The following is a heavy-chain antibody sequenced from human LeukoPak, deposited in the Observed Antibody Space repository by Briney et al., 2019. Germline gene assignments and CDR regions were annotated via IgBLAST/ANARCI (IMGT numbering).Heavy chain of an antibody. D-gene: IGHD3-22*01. V-gene: IGHV4-59*01. Sequence: ETLSLTCTVSGDSISTYWWSWIRQPPGKGLEWIGNIYYSGSANYSPSLKSRVTISVDTSKNQFSLKLRSVTAADTAVYYCARDSASTGYMNAFDIWGQGTMVTVSS. J-gene: IGHJ3*02. CDR2: IYYSGSA. CDR3: ARDSASTGYMNAFDI. CDR1: GDSISTYW.